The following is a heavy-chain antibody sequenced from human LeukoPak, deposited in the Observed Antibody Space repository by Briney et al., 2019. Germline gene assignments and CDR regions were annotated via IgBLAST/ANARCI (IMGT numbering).Heavy chain of an antibody. CDR2: INPKNAGT. D-gene: IGHD6-13*01. CDR3: ARTLYIAAVPGGFDY. J-gene: IGHJ4*02. Sequence: GASVKVSCKASEYTFTGHYMHWVRQAPGQGLEWMGWINPKNAGTNFAQRFQGRVTMTRDTSISTVYMELSRLRSDDTALYYCARTLYIAAVPGGFDYWGQGTLVTVSS. CDR1: EYTFTGHY. V-gene: IGHV1-2*02.